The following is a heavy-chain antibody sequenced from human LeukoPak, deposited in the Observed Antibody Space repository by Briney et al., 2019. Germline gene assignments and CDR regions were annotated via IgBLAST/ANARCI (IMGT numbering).Heavy chain of an antibody. CDR3: ARDTVPGDSFDI. CDR1: GGSISSGGYY. J-gene: IGHJ3*02. CDR2: INYRGSA. V-gene: IGHV4-31*03. Sequence: SQTLSLTCTVSGGSISSGGYYWSWIRQPPGKGLEWIGYINYRGSAYYNPSLKSRVTISIDTSKNQFSLKLTSVTAADTAVYYCARDTVPGDSFDIWGQGTMVTVSS.